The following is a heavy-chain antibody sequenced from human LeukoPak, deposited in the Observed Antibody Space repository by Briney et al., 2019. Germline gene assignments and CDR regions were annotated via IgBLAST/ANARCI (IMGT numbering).Heavy chain of an antibody. CDR1: GFTCSSYA. D-gene: IGHD3-16*01. CDR2: ISETGGTI. CDR3: AREMTIITYSFDS. Sequence: GGSLRLSCAASGFTCSSYAMSWVRQAPGKGLEWVSAISETGGTIHYADSVRGRFTISRDNAKNTLYLQMNSLRAEDTAVYYCAREMTIITYSFDSWGQGTLVTVSS. J-gene: IGHJ4*02. V-gene: IGHV3-23*01.